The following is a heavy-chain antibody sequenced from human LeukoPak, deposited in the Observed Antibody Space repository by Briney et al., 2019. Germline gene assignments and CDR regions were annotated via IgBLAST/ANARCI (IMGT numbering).Heavy chain of an antibody. CDR3: AKMPASSGSYYFDY. Sequence: PGGSLRLSCAASGFSFSSYGLNWVRQAPGKGLEWVAVISYDGSNKYYADSVKGRFTISRDNSKNTLDLQMNSLRAEDTAVYFCAKMPASSGSYYFDYWGQGTLVTVSS. J-gene: IGHJ4*02. CDR2: ISYDGSNK. V-gene: IGHV3-30*18. D-gene: IGHD3-22*01. CDR1: GFSFSSYG.